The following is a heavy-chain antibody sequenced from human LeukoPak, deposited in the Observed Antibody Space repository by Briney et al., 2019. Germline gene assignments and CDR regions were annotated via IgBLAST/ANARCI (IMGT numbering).Heavy chain of an antibody. CDR2: INTNTGNP. CDR1: GYTFTSHG. J-gene: IGHJ5*02. Sequence: GASVKVSCKASGYTFTSHGISWVRQAPGQGLEWMGWINTNTGNPTYAQGFTGRFVFSLDTSVSTAYLQISSLKAEDTAVYYCAQTTVNVWFDPWGQGTLVTVSS. CDR3: AQTTVNVWFDP. D-gene: IGHD4-17*01. V-gene: IGHV7-4-1*02.